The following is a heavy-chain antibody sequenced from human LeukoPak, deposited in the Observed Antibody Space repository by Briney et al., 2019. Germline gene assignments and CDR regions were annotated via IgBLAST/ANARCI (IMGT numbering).Heavy chain of an antibody. V-gene: IGHV3-33*01. Sequence: QPGRSLRLSCAASGFTFSSYGMHWVRQAPGKGLEWVAVIWYDGSNKYYADSVKGRFTISRDNSKNTLYLQMNSLRAEGTAVYYCAREDDSWGPNNLDLWGQGTMVTVSS. CDR1: GFTFSSYG. J-gene: IGHJ3*01. D-gene: IGHD7-27*01. CDR3: AREDDSWGPNNLDL. CDR2: IWYDGSNK.